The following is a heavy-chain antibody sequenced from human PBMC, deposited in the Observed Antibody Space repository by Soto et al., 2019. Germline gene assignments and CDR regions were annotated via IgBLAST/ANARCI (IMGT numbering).Heavy chain of an antibody. CDR3: ARIIGYCRNNDCSSTFEI. D-gene: IGHD2-2*03. J-gene: IGHJ3*02. Sequence: PGESLKISCKTSGYSFISYWVAWVRQKPGKGLEWMGTFYPGDSTSTYSPSFQGQVTISVDKSISTAYLHLSSLKASDTAMYYCARIIGYCRNNDCSSTFEIWGQGTTVTVSS. V-gene: IGHV5-51*01. CDR2: FYPGDSTS. CDR1: GYSFISYW.